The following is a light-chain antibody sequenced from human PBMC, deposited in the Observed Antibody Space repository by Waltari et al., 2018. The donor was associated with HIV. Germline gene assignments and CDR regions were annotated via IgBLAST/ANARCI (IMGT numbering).Light chain of an antibody. Sequence: SYELTQPPSTSVSPGQTARITCSGESLAAKSVYWYQQKPGQAPLLVMYKDTERPSGIPERFFGSTSGTTVTLTIDGVQAEDEADYYCQSADNSDTYYVFGSGTKVTVL. J-gene: IGLJ1*01. V-gene: IGLV3-25*03. CDR1: SLAAKS. CDR2: KDT. CDR3: QSADNSDTYYV.